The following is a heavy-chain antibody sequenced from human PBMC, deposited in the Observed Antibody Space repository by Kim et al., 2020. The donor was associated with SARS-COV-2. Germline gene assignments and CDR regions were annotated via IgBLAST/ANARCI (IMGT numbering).Heavy chain of an antibody. CDR3: ARQGTYYYGSWSYEDEYYFDY. V-gene: IGHV4-39*01. Sequence: SETLSLTCTVSGGSISSSSYYWGWIRQPPGKGLEWIGSIYYSGSTYYNPSLKSRVTISVDTSKNQFSLKLSSVTAADTAVYYCARQGTYYYGSWSYEDEYYFDYWGQGTLVTVSS. D-gene: IGHD3-10*01. CDR1: GGSISSSSYY. J-gene: IGHJ4*02. CDR2: IYYSGST.